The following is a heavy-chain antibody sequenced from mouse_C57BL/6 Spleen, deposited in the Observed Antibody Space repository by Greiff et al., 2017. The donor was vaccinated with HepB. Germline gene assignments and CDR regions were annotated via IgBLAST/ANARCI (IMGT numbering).Heavy chain of an antibody. J-gene: IGHJ3*01. CDR2: INPNNGGT. Sequence: VQLKQSGPELVKPGASVKMSCKATGYTFTDYNMQWVKQSHGKSLEWIGYINPNNGGTSYNQKFKGKATLTANKSSSTAYMELRSLTSEDSAVYYCAREREGYDDDAAWFAYWGQGTLVTVSA. CDR1: GYTFTDYN. D-gene: IGHD2-4*01. V-gene: IGHV1-22*01. CDR3: AREREGYDDDAAWFAY.